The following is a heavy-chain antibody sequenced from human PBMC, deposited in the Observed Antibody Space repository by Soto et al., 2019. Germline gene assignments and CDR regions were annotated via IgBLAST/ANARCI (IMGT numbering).Heavy chain of an antibody. Sequence: QVQVVESGGGVVQPGRSLRLSCAASGFTFSGYGMHWVRQAPGKGLEWVALMWHDGSKTFYADSVKGRFTISRDKSDNTLFLQMNSLRAEDTAVYYCARDARSWYFDLWGRGTLVSVSS. CDR3: ARDARSWYFDL. V-gene: IGHV3-33*01. J-gene: IGHJ2*01. CDR1: GFTFSGYG. D-gene: IGHD3-16*01. CDR2: MWHDGSKT.